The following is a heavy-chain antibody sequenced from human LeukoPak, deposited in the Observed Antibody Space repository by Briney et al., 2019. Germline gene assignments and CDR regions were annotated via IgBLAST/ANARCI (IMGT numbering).Heavy chain of an antibody. CDR3: ARDQRQQLVRAIDY. J-gene: IGHJ4*02. Sequence: GGSRRLSCEASAFTFRSISRNWVRLAPGKGRGWAYSTSSSSSYIYYADSVKGRLTISRDNAKNSLYLQMNSLRAEDTAVYCCARDQRQQLVRAIDYWGQGTLVTVSS. V-gene: IGHV3-21*01. CDR1: AFTFRSIS. D-gene: IGHD6-13*01. CDR2: TSSSSSYI.